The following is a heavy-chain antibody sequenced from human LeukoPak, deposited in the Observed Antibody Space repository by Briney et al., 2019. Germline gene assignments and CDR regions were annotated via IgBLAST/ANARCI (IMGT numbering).Heavy chain of an antibody. V-gene: IGHV3-74*01. Sequence: VGSLRLSCAASGFTFSSYWMHWVRQAPGRGLVWVSRINSDGSSTSYADSVKGRFTISRDNAKNTLYLQMNSLRAEDTAVYYCARDPYGDYEAYWGQGTLATVSS. J-gene: IGHJ4*02. CDR3: ARDPYGDYEAY. CDR1: GFTFSSYW. CDR2: INSDGSST. D-gene: IGHD4-17*01.